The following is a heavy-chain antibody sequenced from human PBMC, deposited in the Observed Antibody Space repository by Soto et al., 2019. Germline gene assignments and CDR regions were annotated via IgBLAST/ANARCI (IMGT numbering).Heavy chain of an antibody. J-gene: IGHJ4*02. D-gene: IGHD3-22*01. CDR1: GGSISSGGYY. Sequence: QVQLQESGPGLVKPSQTLSLTCTVSGGSISSGGYYWSWIRQHPGKGLEWIGYIYYSGSTYYNPSLKSRVTLSVDTSKTQFSLKLSSVTAADTAVYYCASIDSSGYYFIGYWGQGTLVTVSS. CDR2: IYYSGST. CDR3: ASIDSSGYYFIGY. V-gene: IGHV4-31*03.